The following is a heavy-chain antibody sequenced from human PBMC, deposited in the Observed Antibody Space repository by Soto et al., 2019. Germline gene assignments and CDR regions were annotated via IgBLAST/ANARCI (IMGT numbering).Heavy chain of an antibody. Sequence: QVQLVQSGAEVKKPGSSVKVSCKASGGTFSSYTISWVRQAPGQGLGWMGRIIPILGIANYAQKFQGRVTITADKSTSTAYMELSSLRSEDTAVYYCAGELRDIVVVPAASYFDYWGQGTLVTVSS. D-gene: IGHD2-2*01. V-gene: IGHV1-69*08. J-gene: IGHJ4*02. CDR1: GGTFSSYT. CDR2: IIPILGIA. CDR3: AGELRDIVVVPAASYFDY.